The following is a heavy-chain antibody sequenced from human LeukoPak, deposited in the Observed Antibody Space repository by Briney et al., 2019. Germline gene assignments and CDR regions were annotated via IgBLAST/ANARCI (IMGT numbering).Heavy chain of an antibody. CDR3: ATYDNWVAGDV. Sequence: GGSLRLSCAASGFSFSIYSMDWVRQAPGKGLEWVSTITPRSIDIYYADSMKGRFTVSRDNARNSLFLQMNSLRVEDTAVYYCATYDNWVAGDVWGQGTTVSVSS. V-gene: IGHV3-21*06. CDR2: ITPRSIDI. CDR1: GFSFSIYS. J-gene: IGHJ6*02. D-gene: IGHD1-20*01.